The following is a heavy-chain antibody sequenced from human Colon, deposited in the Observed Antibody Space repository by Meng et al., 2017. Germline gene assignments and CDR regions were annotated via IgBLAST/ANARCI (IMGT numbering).Heavy chain of an antibody. CDR3: ARSVRLGVAGKSGAY. CDR1: GWAFSGYS. D-gene: IGHD6-19*01. J-gene: IGHJ4*02. Sequence: HQCAAGSVRPADILSRTWSGYGWAFSGYSWRWSRQHPGKCLEWIGEINPTGNTSYNPSLKSRLTISVDTSKNQFSLNLSSVTAADTALYYCARSVRLGVAGKSGAYWGQGTLVTVSS. V-gene: IGHV4-34*01. CDR2: INPTGNT.